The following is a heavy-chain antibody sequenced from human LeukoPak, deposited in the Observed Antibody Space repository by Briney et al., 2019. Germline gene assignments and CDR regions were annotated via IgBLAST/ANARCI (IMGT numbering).Heavy chain of an antibody. CDR1: GFTASDNY. V-gene: IGHV3-53*01. CDR2: IYSGGST. D-gene: IGHD6-13*01. J-gene: IGHJ4*02. CDR3: ARALSSRGWYYFDY. Sequence: GSLRLSCAASGFTASDNYMSWVRQAPGKGLEWVSVIYSGGSTYYADSVKGRFTISRDNSKSTLYLQMNSLRAEDTAVYYCARALSSRGWYYFDYWGQGTLVTVSS.